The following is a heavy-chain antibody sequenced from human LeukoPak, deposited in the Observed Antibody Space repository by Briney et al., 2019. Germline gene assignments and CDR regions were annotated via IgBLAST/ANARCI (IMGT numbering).Heavy chain of an antibody. CDR2: ISWNSGSI. V-gene: IGHV3-9*01. J-gene: IGHJ4*02. CDR3: AKDIEIRGLYYFDY. CDR1: GFTFSSYS. Sequence: GGSLRLSCAASGFTFSSYSMNWVRQAPGKGLEWVSGISWNSGSIGYADSVKGRFTISRDNAKNSLYLQMNSLRAEDTALYYCAKDIEIRGLYYFDYWGQGTLVTVSS. D-gene: IGHD3-10*01.